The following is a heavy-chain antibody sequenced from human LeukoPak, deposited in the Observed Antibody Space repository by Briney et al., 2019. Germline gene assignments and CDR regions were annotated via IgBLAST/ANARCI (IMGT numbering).Heavy chain of an antibody. CDR1: GGSFGGYY. CDR3: ARGAVLRFLEWLPGYGMDV. J-gene: IGHJ6*02. D-gene: IGHD3-3*01. CDR2: INHSGST. Sequence: SETLSLTCAVYGGSFGGYYWSWIRQPPGKGLEWIGEINHSGSTNYNPSLKSRVTISVDTSKNQFSLKLSSVTAADTAVYYCARGAVLRFLEWLPGYGMDVWGQGTTVTVSS. V-gene: IGHV4-34*01.